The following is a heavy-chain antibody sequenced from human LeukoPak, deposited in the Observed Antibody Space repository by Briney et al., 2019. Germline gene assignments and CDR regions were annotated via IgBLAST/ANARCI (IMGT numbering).Heavy chain of an antibody. CDR2: IYPGDSDA. CDR1: GFSFTIYW. Sequence: GESLKISCKGSGFSFTIYWIAWVRQMPGKGLEWMGSIYPGDSDARYGPSFQGQVIISADMSISTAFLQWSSLKASDTAMYYCARNIPWDVWGKGTTVTVSS. CDR3: ARNIPWDV. J-gene: IGHJ6*04. D-gene: IGHD2-2*02. V-gene: IGHV5-51*01.